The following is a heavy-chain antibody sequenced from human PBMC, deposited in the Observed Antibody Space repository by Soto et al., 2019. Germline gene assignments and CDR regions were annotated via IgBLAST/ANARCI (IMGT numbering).Heavy chain of an antibody. CDR2: INPSRGSA. Sequence: ASVKVSCKASGYTFFKYFIHWVRQAPGQGLEWIGIINPSRGSATYGPIFQGRVSLTTDMPTSTVYMELSSLRSEDTAIYYCARPLIGNTIDLWGQGTSVT. CDR3: ARPLIGNTIDL. CDR1: GYTFFKYF. V-gene: IGHV1-46*01. J-gene: IGHJ3*01. D-gene: IGHD1-7*01.